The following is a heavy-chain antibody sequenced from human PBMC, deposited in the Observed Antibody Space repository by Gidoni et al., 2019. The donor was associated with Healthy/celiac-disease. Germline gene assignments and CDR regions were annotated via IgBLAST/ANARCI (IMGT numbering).Heavy chain of an antibody. CDR3: ARSSITMVRGVADDDAFDI. CDR2: INPNSGGT. J-gene: IGHJ3*02. V-gene: IGHV1-2*04. Sequence: QVQLVQSGAEVKKPGASVKVSCKASGYTFTGYYMHWVRQSPGQGLEWMGWINPNSGGTNYAQKFQGWVTMTRDTSISTAYMGLSRLRSDDTAVYYCARSSITMVRGVADDDAFDIWGQGTMVTVSS. D-gene: IGHD3-10*01. CDR1: GYTFTGYY.